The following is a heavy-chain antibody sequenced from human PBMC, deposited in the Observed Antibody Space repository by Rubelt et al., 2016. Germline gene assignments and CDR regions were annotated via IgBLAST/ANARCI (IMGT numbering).Heavy chain of an antibody. Sequence: QVQLKQWGAGLLKPSDTLSLTCAVYGGSFSGYHWSWIRQSPGKGLEWIGEVNHSGNTNYSPSLKGRVTISEDPSKNQFSLKLNSLTAADTAVYYWARGLGRGWFDSWGQGTLVIVSS. CDR2: VNHSGNT. J-gene: IGHJ5*01. CDR3: ARGLGRGWFDS. D-gene: IGHD1-26*01. CDR1: GGSFSGYH. V-gene: IGHV4-34*01.